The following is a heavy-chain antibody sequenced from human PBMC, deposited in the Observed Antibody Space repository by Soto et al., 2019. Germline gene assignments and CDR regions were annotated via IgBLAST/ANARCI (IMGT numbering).Heavy chain of an antibody. V-gene: IGHV3-15*01. CDR1: VFTFSNAW. J-gene: IGHJ4*02. CDR3: ATGAFLDN. Sequence: GSLRLSCVVSVFTFSNAWMNWVRQAPGKGLEWVGRIKSKYNGGTRDYAAPVKGRFAVSRDDSKNTFFLEMNSLKIEDAAVYYCATGAFLDNWGQGTLVTV. CDR2: IKSKYNGGTR.